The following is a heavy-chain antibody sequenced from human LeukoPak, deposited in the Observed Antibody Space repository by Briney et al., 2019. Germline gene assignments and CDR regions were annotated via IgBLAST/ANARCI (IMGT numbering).Heavy chain of an antibody. J-gene: IGHJ4*02. V-gene: IGHV3-9*01. Sequence: GRSLRLSCAASGFTFDDYAMQWVRHAPGKGLEWVSGISWNGGRIGYADSVKGRFTISRDNAKKSLYLQMNSLRVEDTALYYCAKGPSVAPWFDFWGQGTLVTVSS. D-gene: IGHD6-19*01. CDR1: GFTFDDYA. CDR3: AKGPSVAPWFDF. CDR2: ISWNGGRI.